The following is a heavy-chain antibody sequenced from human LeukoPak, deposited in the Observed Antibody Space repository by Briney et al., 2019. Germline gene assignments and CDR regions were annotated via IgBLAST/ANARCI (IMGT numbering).Heavy chain of an antibody. CDR2: ISSSGSTI. D-gene: IGHD2-15*01. V-gene: IGHV3-11*01. CDR1: GFTFSDYY. CDR3: ARAGYCSGGSCYTLYYFDY. J-gene: IGHJ4*02. Sequence: GGSLRLSCAASGFTFSDYYMSWIRQAPGKGLEWVSYISSSGSTIYYADSVKGRFTISRDNAKNSPYLQMNSLRAEDTAVYYCARAGYCSGGSCYTLYYFDYWGQGTLVTVSS.